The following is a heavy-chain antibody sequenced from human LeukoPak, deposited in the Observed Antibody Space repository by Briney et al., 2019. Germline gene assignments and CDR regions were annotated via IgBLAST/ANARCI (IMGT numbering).Heavy chain of an antibody. J-gene: IGHJ4*02. CDR1: GYSITSTFY. CDR3: ARVSDDEHGGNSGAVYFES. V-gene: IGHV4-38-2*02. D-gene: IGHD4-23*01. Sequence: PSETLSLTCTVSGYSITSTFYWGWIRQSPGKGLEWIGNVYHSGTTYSNPSLRSRVSISVDTSKNQFSLKLSSVTAADTAIYYCARVSDDEHGGNSGAVYFESWGQGTVVTVSS. CDR2: VYHSGTT.